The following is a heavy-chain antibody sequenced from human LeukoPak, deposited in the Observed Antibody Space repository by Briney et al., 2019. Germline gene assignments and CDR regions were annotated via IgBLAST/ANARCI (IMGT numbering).Heavy chain of an antibody. Sequence: SETLSLTCTVSGGSISSHYWSWIRQPPGKGLEWIGHISCCGSTNYNPSLKSRVTMSVDTSKNQFSLKLTSVTATDTAVYYCARNGDYWYYYMEVWGKGTTVTVSS. CDR2: ISCCGST. CDR3: ARNGDYWYYYMEV. V-gene: IGHV4-59*11. CDR1: GGSISSHY. J-gene: IGHJ6*03. D-gene: IGHD4-17*01.